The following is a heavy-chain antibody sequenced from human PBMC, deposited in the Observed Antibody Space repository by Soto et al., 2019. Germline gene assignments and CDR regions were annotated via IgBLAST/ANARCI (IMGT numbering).Heavy chain of an antibody. J-gene: IGHJ3*01. CDR2: INPNSGGT. V-gene: IGHV1-2*04. CDR1: GYTFTGYY. CDR3: AKGASPSYSGYDQDIHDAGIDV. Sequence: GASVKVSCKASGYTFTGYYMHWVRQAPGQGLEWMGWINPNSGGTNYAQKFQGWVTMTRDTSISTAYMELSRLRSDDTAVYYCAKGASPSYSGYDQDIHDAGIDVWGQGTMVTV. D-gene: IGHD5-12*01.